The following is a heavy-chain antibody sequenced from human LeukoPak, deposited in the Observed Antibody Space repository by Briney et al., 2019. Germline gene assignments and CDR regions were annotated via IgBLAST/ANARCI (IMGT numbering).Heavy chain of an antibody. D-gene: IGHD2-2*01. CDR3: GRDCYLVGTSCHFDY. CDR2: ISSSSSYI. J-gene: IGHJ4*02. Sequence: PGGSLRLSCAASGFTFSNYSMNWVRQAPGKGLEWVSSISSSSSYIYYADSVKGRFTISRDNAKNSLYLQMNSLRAEDTAVYYCGRDCYLVGTSCHFDYWGQGTLVTVSS. CDR1: GFTFSNYS. V-gene: IGHV3-21*01.